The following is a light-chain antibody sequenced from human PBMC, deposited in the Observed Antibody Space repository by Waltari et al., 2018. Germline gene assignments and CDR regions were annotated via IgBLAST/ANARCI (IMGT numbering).Light chain of an antibody. J-gene: IGLJ1*01. Sequence: QSALTQPRSVSGSPGQSVTISCTGTRSDVGGYSYVLWYQQHPGKAPKFMIYDVNKRPSGVPDRFSGSKSGNTASLTISGLQAEDEADYYCCSYAGNYKYVFGTGTKVTVL. V-gene: IGLV2-11*01. CDR3: CSYAGNYKYV. CDR1: RSDVGGYSY. CDR2: DVN.